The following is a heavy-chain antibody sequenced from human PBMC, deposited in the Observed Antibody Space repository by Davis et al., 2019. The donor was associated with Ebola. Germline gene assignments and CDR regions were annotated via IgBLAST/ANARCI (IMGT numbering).Heavy chain of an antibody. CDR1: GGSFSGYY. Sequence: PSETLSLTCAVYGGSFSGYYWSWIRQPPGKGLEWIGEINHSGSTNYNPSLKSRVTISVDTSKNQFSLKLSSVTAAGTAVYYCARGSGDGFDYWGQGTLVTVSS. V-gene: IGHV4-34*01. D-gene: IGHD2-21*02. J-gene: IGHJ4*02. CDR3: ARGSGDGFDY. CDR2: INHSGST.